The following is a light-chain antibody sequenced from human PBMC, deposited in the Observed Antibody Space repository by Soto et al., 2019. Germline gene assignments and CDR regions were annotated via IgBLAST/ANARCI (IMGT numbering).Light chain of an antibody. CDR2: RNN. V-gene: IGLV1-47*01. CDR1: SSNIGNNY. J-gene: IGLJ2*01. Sequence: QSVLTQPPSASGTPGQRVTISCSGTSSNIGNNYVCWYQQLPGTAPKLLIYRNNQRPSGVPDRFSGSKSGTSASLAISGLRSDDEADYHCAAWDDSRSGVVFGGGTKLTVL. CDR3: AAWDDSRSGVV.